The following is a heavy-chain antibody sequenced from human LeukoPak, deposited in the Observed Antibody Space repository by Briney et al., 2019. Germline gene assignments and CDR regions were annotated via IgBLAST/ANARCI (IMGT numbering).Heavy chain of an antibody. Sequence: GRSLRLSCAASGFTFSNSWMHSVRHAPGKGLAWVARINSDGKSTNYADSVKGRFTISRDNARNTLFLQMNSLNAEDTAVYYCARGWLTATGTIYWGQGTLVTVSS. CDR3: ARGWLTATGTIY. J-gene: IGHJ4*02. D-gene: IGHD3-9*01. CDR2: INSDGKST. CDR1: GFTFSNSW. V-gene: IGHV3-74*01.